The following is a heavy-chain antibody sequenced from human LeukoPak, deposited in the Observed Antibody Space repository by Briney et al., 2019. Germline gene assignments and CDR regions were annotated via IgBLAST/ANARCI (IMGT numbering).Heavy chain of an antibody. CDR3: ARWTGADFSGYYDY. Sequence: PGGSLRLSCAASGFTFSSHGMHWVRQAPGKGLECATFISYNGNNRYYADSVKGRFTISGDNSKNTLSLQMDSLRDEDSGVYYCARWTGADFSGYYDYWGQGTLVTVSS. CDR2: ISYNGNNR. D-gene: IGHD3-22*01. J-gene: IGHJ4*02. V-gene: IGHV3-33*01. CDR1: GFTFSSHG.